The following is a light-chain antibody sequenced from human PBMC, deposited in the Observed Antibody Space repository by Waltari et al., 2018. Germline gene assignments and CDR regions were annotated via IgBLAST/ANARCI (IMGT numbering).Light chain of an antibody. Sequence: QSVLTQPPSVSGTPGQRVPISCPGSSSNIGSYAVNWYQQFPGTAPKLLIYYNNQRPSGVPDRFSGSKSGTSASLAISGLQSADEADYHCSAWDDSLNAWVFGGGTRLTVL. J-gene: IGLJ3*02. CDR2: YNN. CDR3: SAWDDSLNAWV. CDR1: SSNIGSYA. V-gene: IGLV1-44*01.